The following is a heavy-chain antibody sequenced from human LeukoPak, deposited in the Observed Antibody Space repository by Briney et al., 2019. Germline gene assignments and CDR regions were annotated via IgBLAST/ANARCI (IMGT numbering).Heavy chain of an antibody. D-gene: IGHD3-3*01. CDR3: ARATPVLRKYDFWSGYYEVLPRWYMDV. Sequence: PSETLSLTCTVSGGSISSSSYYWGWIRQPPGKGLEWIGSIYYSGSTYYNPSLKSRVTISVDTSKNQFSLKLSSVTAADTAVYYCARATPVLRKYDFWSGYYEVLPRWYMDVWGKGTTVTVSS. CDR1: GGSISSSSYY. V-gene: IGHV4-39*07. CDR2: IYYSGST. J-gene: IGHJ6*03.